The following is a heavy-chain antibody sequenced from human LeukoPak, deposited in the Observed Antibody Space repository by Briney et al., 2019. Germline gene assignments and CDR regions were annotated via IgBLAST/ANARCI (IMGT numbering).Heavy chain of an antibody. CDR1: GGSISSSSYY. V-gene: IGHV4-39*01. Sequence: SETLSLTCTVSGGSISSSSYYWGWIRQPPGKGLEWIGSIYYSGSAYYNPSLKSRVTISVDTSKNQFSLKLSSVTAADTAVYYCARHVLSGYLNYWYFDLWGRGTLVTVSS. J-gene: IGHJ2*01. CDR3: ARHVLSGYLNYWYFDL. CDR2: IYYSGSA. D-gene: IGHD3-3*01.